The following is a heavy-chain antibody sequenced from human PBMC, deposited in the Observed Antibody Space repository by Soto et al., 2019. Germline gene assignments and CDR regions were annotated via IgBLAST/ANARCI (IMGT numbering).Heavy chain of an antibody. V-gene: IGHV3-30-3*01. J-gene: IGHJ3*02. Sequence: QVQLVESGGGVVQPGRSLRLSCAASGFTFSSYAMHWVRQAPGKGLAWVAVISYDGSNKYYADSVKGRFTISRDNSKNTLYLQMNSLRPEDTAVYYCARATSGWYKDAFDIWGQGTMVTVSS. CDR3: ARATSGWYKDAFDI. D-gene: IGHD6-19*01. CDR1: GFTFSSYA. CDR2: ISYDGSNK.